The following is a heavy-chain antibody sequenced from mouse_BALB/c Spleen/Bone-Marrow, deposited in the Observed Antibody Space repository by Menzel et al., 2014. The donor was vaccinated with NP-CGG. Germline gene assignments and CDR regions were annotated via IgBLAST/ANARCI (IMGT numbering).Heavy chain of an antibody. J-gene: IGHJ4*01. CDR3: ARSDGYRDMDY. D-gene: IGHD2-3*01. CDR2: IYPGDGDT. V-gene: IGHV1-82*01. Sequence: QVQLQQSGPELVKPGASVKISCKASGYAFSSSWMNWVKQRPGQGLEWIGRIYPGDGDTKYNGKFKGKATLTADKSSSTAYMQLSSLTSVDSAVYFCARSDGYRDMDYWGQGTLVTVSS. CDR1: GYAFSSSW.